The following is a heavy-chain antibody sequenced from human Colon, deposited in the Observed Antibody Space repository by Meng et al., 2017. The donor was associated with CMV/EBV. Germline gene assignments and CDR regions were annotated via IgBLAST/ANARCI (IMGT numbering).Heavy chain of an antibody. J-gene: IGHJ4*02. D-gene: IGHD3-10*02. CDR3: AKSLFGVGQLVYFDS. V-gene: IGHV3-23*01. Sequence: GGSLRLSCAASGFNFRTFAMGWVRQAPGKGLERVSSISGGGTSTYYTDSLKGRITISRDTSKNTVSLQMNGLRAEDTAVYYCAKSLFGVGQLVYFDSWGQGTLVTVSS. CDR1: GFNFRTFA. CDR2: ISGGGTST.